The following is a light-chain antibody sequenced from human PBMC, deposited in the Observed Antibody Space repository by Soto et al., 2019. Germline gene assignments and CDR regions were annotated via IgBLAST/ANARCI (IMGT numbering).Light chain of an antibody. J-gene: IGKJ1*01. Sequence: EIVLTQSPGTLSLSPGERATPSCRASQSVSSSYLAWYQQKPGQAPRLLIYGASSRATGIPDRFSGSGSGTDFTLTISRLEPEDFAVYYCQHFGDSVWTFGQGTKVDIK. CDR1: QSVSSSY. CDR3: QHFGDSVWT. V-gene: IGKV3-20*01. CDR2: GAS.